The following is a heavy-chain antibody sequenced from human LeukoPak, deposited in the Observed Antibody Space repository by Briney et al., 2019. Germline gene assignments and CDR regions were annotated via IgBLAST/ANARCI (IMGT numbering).Heavy chain of an antibody. J-gene: IGHJ4*02. D-gene: IGHD3-10*01. Sequence: GCALTLSCAASGFTFSSYWMSWVRQAPGKGLGWVANIKQDGSEKYYVDSVKGRFTISRDNAKNSLYLQMNSLRAEDTAVYYCARGRRGYYFDYWGQGTLVTVSS. V-gene: IGHV3-7*03. CDR2: IKQDGSEK. CDR1: GFTFSSYW. CDR3: ARGRRGYYFDY.